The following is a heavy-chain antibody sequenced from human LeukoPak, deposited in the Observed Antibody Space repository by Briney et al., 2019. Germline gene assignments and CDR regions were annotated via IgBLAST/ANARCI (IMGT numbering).Heavy chain of an antibody. J-gene: IGHJ4*02. CDR1: GFTFSSYA. Sequence: GGSLRLPCAASGFTFSSYAMGWVRQAPGKGLEWVSAISGSGGSTYYADSVKGRFTISRDNSKNTLYLQMNSLRAEDTAVYYCAKDAPSLGELSQDDYWGQGTLVTVSS. D-gene: IGHD3-16*02. CDR3: AKDAPSLGELSQDDY. CDR2: ISGSGGST. V-gene: IGHV3-23*01.